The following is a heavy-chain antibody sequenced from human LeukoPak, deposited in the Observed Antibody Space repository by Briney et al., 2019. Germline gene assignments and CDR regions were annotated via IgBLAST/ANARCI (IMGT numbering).Heavy chain of an antibody. CDR1: GFTFSRHG. CDR2: LSGSGGST. J-gene: IGHJ3*02. Sequence: GGSLRLSCAASGFTFSRHGMTWVRQAPGKGLEWVSLLSGSGGSTYYADSVKGRFTISRDNSKNTLYLQMNSLRAEDTAVYYCAREVGAFDIWGQGTMVTVSS. CDR3: AREVGAFDI. V-gene: IGHV3-23*01.